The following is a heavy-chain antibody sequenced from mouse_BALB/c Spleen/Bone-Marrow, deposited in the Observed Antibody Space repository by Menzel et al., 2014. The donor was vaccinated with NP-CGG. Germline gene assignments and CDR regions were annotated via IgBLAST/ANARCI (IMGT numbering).Heavy chain of an antibody. J-gene: IGHJ3*01. D-gene: IGHD1-1*01. Sequence: EVQLVESGAELVQPGASVKLSCTASGFNIKDTYMHWVKQRPEQGLEWIGRIDPANGNTKYDPKFQGQATITADTSSNTAYLQLSSLTSEDTAVYYCANYYYGSSLFAYGGQGTLVTVSA. CDR1: GFNIKDTY. CDR3: ANYYYGSSLFAY. V-gene: IGHV14-3*02. CDR2: IDPANGNT.